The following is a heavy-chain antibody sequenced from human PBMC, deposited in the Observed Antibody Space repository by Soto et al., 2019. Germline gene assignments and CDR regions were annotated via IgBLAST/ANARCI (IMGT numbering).Heavy chain of an antibody. V-gene: IGHV1-8*01. CDR2: MNPNTGNS. Sequence: ASVKVSCKASGYTFTSYDIYWVRQATGQGLEWMGWMNPNTGNSGYAQKFQGRVAMTSDTSISTAHMELSSLRSEDTAVYYCARRAETNGWNGFGADKYYFDFWGQGTLVTVSS. D-gene: IGHD1-1*01. CDR1: GYTFTSYD. J-gene: IGHJ4*02. CDR3: ARRAETNGWNGFGADKYYFDF.